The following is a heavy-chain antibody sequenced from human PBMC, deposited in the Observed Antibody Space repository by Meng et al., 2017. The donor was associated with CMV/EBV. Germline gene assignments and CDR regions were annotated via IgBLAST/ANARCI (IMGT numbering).Heavy chain of an antibody. CDR1: GFTFRSYS. V-gene: IGHV3-30-3*01. Sequence: GAASGFTFRSYSMDWVRQAPGKGLEWVAVISYDGSKKYFADSVKGRFTISRDNSKNTLYLQMNSLRAEDTAVYYCAREVYPYYFDYWGQGTLVTVSS. CDR3: AREVYPYYFDY. CDR2: ISYDGSKK. J-gene: IGHJ4*02.